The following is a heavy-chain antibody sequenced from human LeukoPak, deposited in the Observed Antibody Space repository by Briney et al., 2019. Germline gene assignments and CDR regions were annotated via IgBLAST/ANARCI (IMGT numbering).Heavy chain of an antibody. Sequence: ASVKVSCKASGYTFTSYDINWVRQATGQGLEWMGWMNPNSGNTGYAQKFQGRVTITRNTSISTAYMELSSLRSEDTAVYYCARLSMVRGVIKYNWFDPWGQGTLVTVSS. V-gene: IGHV1-8*03. CDR3: ARLSMVRGVIKYNWFDP. J-gene: IGHJ5*02. CDR1: GYTFTSYD. D-gene: IGHD3-10*01. CDR2: MNPNSGNT.